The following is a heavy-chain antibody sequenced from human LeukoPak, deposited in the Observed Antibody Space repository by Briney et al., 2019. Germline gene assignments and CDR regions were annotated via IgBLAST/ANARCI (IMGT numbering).Heavy chain of an antibody. J-gene: IGHJ3*01. CDR1: GGSVSSSRFH. V-gene: IGHV4-39*07. CDR2: IYYSGST. CDR3: VRDAARGPYTAFDL. Sequence: SETLSLTCTLSGGSVSSSRFHWGWIRQPPGKGLEWIGNIYYSGSTSYKPSLKSRVTMSLDTPKNQFSLTLRSLTAADTAMYFCVRDAARGPYTAFDLWGQGTMVTVSS. D-gene: IGHD2-2*02.